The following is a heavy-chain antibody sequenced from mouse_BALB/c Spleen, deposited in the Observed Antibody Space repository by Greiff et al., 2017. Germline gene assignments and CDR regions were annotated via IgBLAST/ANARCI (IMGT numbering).Heavy chain of an antibody. CDR2: ISSGSSTT. J-gene: IGHJ1*01. CDR1: GFTFTSSG. V-gene: IGHV5-17*02. CDR3: ARRPSREEEYFDV. Sequence: EVQVVESGGGLVQPGGSRKLSCAASGFTFTSSGMHWVRQAPEKGLEWVAYISSGSSTTYYADTFKGRSTISRDNPKNALFLEMTSLRSEDTAVYNFARRPSREEEYFDVWGAGTTVTVAS. D-gene: IGHD3-3*01.